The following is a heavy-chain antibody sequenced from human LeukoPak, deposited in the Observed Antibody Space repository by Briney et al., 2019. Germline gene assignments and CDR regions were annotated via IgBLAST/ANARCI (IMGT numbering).Heavy chain of an antibody. V-gene: IGHV3-48*04. CDR2: ISSSSSTI. D-gene: IGHD1-26*01. Sequence: GGSLRLSCSASRFTFSSYTMNWVRQAPGKGLEWVSYISSSSSTIYYADSVKGRFTISRDNAKNSLYLQMNSLRAEDTAVYYCAREVGASEFDYWGQGTLVTVSS. CDR3: AREVGASEFDY. CDR1: RFTFSSYT. J-gene: IGHJ4*02.